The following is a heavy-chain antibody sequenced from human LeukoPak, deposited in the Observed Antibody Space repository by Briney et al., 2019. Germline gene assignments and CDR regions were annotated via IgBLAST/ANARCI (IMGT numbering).Heavy chain of an antibody. CDR2: ISSSSSTI. CDR3: ARDSSSWYY. V-gene: IGHV3-48*02. CDR1: RFIFHTFG. J-gene: IGHJ4*02. D-gene: IGHD6-13*01. Sequence: PGGSLRLSCAASRFIFHTFGMHWVRQAPGKGLEWVSYISSSSSTIYYADSVKGRFTISRDNAKNSLYLQMNSLRDEDTAVYYCARDSSSWYYWGQGTPVTVSS.